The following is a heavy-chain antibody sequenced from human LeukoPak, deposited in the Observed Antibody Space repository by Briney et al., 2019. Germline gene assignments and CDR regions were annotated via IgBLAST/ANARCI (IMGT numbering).Heavy chain of an antibody. CDR1: GGSISSGGYY. V-gene: IGHV4-30-2*01. CDR2: IYHSGST. CDR3: AGGAEFDQ. D-gene: IGHD1-26*01. J-gene: IGHJ4*02. Sequence: SQTLSLTCTVSGGSISSGGYYWSWIRQPPGKGLEWIGYIYHSGSTYYNPSLKSRVTISVDRSKNQFSLKLNSVTAADTAVYYCAGGAEFDQWGQGTLVTVSS.